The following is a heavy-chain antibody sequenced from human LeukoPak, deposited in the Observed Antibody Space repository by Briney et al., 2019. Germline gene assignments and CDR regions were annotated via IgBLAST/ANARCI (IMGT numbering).Heavy chain of an antibody. J-gene: IGHJ4*02. Sequence: GGSLRLSCVASGFTITSNYMSWVRQAPGKGLEWVSVIYSGGTIFYADSVQGRFTISRDNAKNSLYLQMNSLRAEGTAVYFCARGTLGAWGWWGQGTLVTVSS. V-gene: IGHV3-53*01. D-gene: IGHD6-19*01. CDR2: IYSGGTI. CDR1: GFTITSNY. CDR3: ARGTLGAWGW.